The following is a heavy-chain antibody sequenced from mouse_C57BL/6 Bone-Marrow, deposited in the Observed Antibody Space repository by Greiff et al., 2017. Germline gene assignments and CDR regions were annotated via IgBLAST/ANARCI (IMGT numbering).Heavy chain of an antibody. J-gene: IGHJ3*01. Sequence: EVTLMESGGGLVKPGGSLSLSCAASGFTFSSYGMSWVRPTPAKRLEWVALISSGGSYNYYPDSVMGRFTISRDNAKNTLYLQMSSMKSEDTAGYYCARHGSSYSSGYWFAYWGQGTLVTVSA. CDR1: GFTFSSYG. CDR3: ARHGSSYSSGYWFAY. D-gene: IGHD3-2*02. V-gene: IGHV5-6*03. CDR2: ISSGGSYN.